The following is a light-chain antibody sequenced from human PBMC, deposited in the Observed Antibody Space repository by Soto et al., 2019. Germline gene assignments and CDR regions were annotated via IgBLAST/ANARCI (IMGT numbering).Light chain of an antibody. Sequence: QSVLTQPPSVSGAPGQRVTISCTGSSSNIGAGYDVHWYQQLPGTAPKLLIYGNSNRPSGVPDRFSGSKSGTSASLAITGLQAEDDADNDTPTYDSSPRVNYVFGTGTKLPVL. CDR2: GNS. V-gene: IGLV1-40*01. CDR3: PTYDSSPRVNYV. CDR1: SSNIGAGYD. J-gene: IGLJ1*01.